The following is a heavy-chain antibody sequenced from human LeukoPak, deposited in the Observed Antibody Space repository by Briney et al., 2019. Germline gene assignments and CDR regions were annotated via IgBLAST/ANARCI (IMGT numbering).Heavy chain of an antibody. J-gene: IGHJ4*02. D-gene: IGHD1-14*01. CDR3: AKPGGRGGYYFDY. CDR2: ISHTGNT. Sequence: SGTLSLTCAVPGGSISSSTCWSWFRQTPGKELEGIGEISHTGNTNYNPSLESRASISVDKSKNQFSLKVTSVTAADTAVYYCAKPGGRGGYYFDYWGQGTLVTVSS. V-gene: IGHV4-4*02. CDR1: GGSISSSTC.